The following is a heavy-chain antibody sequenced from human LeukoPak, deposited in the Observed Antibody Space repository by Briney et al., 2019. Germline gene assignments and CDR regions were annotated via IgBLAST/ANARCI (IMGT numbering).Heavy chain of an antibody. D-gene: IGHD3-22*01. J-gene: IGHJ6*03. V-gene: IGHV5-51*01. CDR2: IYPSDSDT. Sequence: GESLKISCKGSGYSFTSYWIAWVRQMPGKGLEWMGIIYPSDSDTRYSPSFQGQVTISADKSTSTAYLQWSSLKASDTAMYYCARQRWLSSCYYYMDVWGKGTTVTISS. CDR3: ARQRWLSSCYYYMDV. CDR1: GYSFTSYW.